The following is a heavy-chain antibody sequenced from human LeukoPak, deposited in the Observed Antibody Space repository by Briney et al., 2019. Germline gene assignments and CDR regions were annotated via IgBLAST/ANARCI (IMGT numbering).Heavy chain of an antibody. Sequence: RASVKVSCKVSGYTLTELSMHWVRQAPGKGLEWMGGFDPEDGETIYAQKFQGRVTMTRNTSISTAYMELSSLRSEDTAVYYCASSHLKGLRFLEWLSVDYYGMDVWGQGTTVTVSS. CDR1: GYTLTELS. CDR3: ASSHLKGLRFLEWLSVDYYGMDV. J-gene: IGHJ6*02. V-gene: IGHV1-24*01. CDR2: FDPEDGET. D-gene: IGHD3-3*01.